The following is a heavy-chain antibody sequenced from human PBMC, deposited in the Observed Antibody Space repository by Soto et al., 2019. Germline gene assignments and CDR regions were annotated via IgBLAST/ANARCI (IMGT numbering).Heavy chain of an antibody. CDR2: INPNSGGT. V-gene: IGHV1-2*02. D-gene: IGHD3-16*02. J-gene: IGHJ4*02. CDR3: AREGHYDYVWGSYRGPPLGYFDY. CDR1: GYTFTGYY. Sequence: ASVKVSCKASGYTFTGYYMHWVRQAPGQGLEWMGWINPNSGGTNYAQKFQGGVTMTRDTSISTAYMELSRLRSDDTAVYYCAREGHYDYVWGSYRGPPLGYFDYWGQGTLVTVSS.